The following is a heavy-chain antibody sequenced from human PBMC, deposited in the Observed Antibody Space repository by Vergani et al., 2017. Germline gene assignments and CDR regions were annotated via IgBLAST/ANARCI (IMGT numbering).Heavy chain of an antibody. CDR1: GASMSSGSYY. CDR2: IYFNGNT. D-gene: IGHD5-24*01. CDR3: ARFDPQMEQPHY. J-gene: IGHJ4*02. Sequence: QVQLQESGPGLVKPSQTLSLTCAVSGASMSSGSYYWTWIRQPAGKGLEWIGRIYFNGNTNYNPSLKNRVTMSVDTSKNQFSLKITSVTAADTAVYYCARFDPQMEQPHYWGQGTLVTVSS. V-gene: IGHV4-61*02.